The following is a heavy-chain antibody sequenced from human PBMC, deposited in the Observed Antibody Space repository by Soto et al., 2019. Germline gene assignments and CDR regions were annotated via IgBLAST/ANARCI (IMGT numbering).Heavy chain of an antibody. V-gene: IGHV3-13*01. CDR2: IGTAGDT. CDR1: GFTFSSYD. J-gene: IGHJ5*02. Sequence: GGSLRLSCAASGFTFSSYDMHWVRQATGKGLEWVSAIGTAGDTYYPGSVKGRLTISRENAKNSLYLQMNSLRAEDTAVDYCASADYCSSTSCYVGRYWFDPWGPGTLVTVSS. D-gene: IGHD2-2*01. CDR3: ASADYCSSTSCYVGRYWFDP.